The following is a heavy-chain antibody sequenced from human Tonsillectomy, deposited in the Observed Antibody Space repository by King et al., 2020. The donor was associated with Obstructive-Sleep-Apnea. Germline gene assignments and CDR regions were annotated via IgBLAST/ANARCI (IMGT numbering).Heavy chain of an antibody. V-gene: IGHV4-31*03. CDR1: GGSISSGGYY. J-gene: IGHJ6*02. CDR2: IYYSGST. D-gene: IGHD2-2*02. CDR3: ARSGVGCSSTSCHTVYYYYGMDV. Sequence: QLQESGPGLVKPSQTLSLTCTVSGGSISSGGYYWSWIRQHPGKGLEWIGYIYYSGSTYYNPSLKSRVTISVDTSKNQFSLKLSSVTAADTAVYYLARSGVGCSSTSCHTVYYYYGMDVWGQGTTVTVSS.